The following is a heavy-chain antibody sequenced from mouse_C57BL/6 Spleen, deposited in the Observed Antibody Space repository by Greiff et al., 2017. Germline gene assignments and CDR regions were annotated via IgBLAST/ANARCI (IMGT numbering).Heavy chain of an antibody. D-gene: IGHD3-1*01. Sequence: EVQLVESGGGLVKPGGSLKLSCAASGFTFSSYTMHWVRQTPEKRLEWVANIRGGGGNTYSPDSVKGRFTISRDNAKNTLYLQMSSLRSEDTALYYCSKQGGSGCFGDWGQGTTLSVSS. J-gene: IGHJ2*01. CDR1: GFTFSSYT. CDR2: IRGGGGNT. CDR3: SKQGGSGCFGD. V-gene: IGHV5-9*01.